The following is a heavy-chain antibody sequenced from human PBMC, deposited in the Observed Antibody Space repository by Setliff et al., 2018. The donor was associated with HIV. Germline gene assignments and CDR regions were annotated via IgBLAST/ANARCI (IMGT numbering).Heavy chain of an antibody. V-gene: IGHV4-30-4*08. J-gene: IGHJ4*02. Sequence: SETLSLTCTVSGGSISSGDYYWSWIRQPPGKGLEWIGYIYYSGSTYYNPSLKSRVTISVGTSKNQFSLKLSSVTAADTAVYYCAREGIAVAGLGFDYWGQGTLVTVSS. CDR2: IYYSGST. CDR1: GGSISSGDYY. CDR3: AREGIAVAGLGFDY. D-gene: IGHD6-19*01.